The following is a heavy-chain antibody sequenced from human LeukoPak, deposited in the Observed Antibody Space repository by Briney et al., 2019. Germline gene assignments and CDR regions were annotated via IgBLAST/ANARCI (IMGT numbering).Heavy chain of an antibody. CDR2: ISGSGGST. CDR3: AKDHTYSSSWYVPYYYYYYMDV. CDR1: GFTFSSYG. Sequence: GGSLRLSCAASGFTFSSYGMHWVRQAPGKGLEWVSAISGSGGSTYYADSVKGRFTISRDNSKNTLYLQMNSLRAEDTAVYYCAKDHTYSSSWYVPYYYYYYMDVWGKGTTVTISS. V-gene: IGHV3-23*01. J-gene: IGHJ6*03. D-gene: IGHD6-13*01.